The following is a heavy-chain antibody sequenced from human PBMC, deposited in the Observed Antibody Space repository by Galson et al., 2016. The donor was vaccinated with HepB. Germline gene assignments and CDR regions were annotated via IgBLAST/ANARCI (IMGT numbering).Heavy chain of an antibody. D-gene: IGHD6-13*01. CDR3: AKDAYSRGDY. Sequence: SLRLSCAAPGFSFSNCWMSWVRQAPGKGLEWVANIKYDGTEKSYVGSVKGRFTISRDNAKNSLYLQMNSLRVEDTAMYYCAKDAYSRGDYWGQGTLVTVSS. CDR1: GFSFSNCW. V-gene: IGHV3-7*05. CDR2: IKYDGTEK. J-gene: IGHJ4*02.